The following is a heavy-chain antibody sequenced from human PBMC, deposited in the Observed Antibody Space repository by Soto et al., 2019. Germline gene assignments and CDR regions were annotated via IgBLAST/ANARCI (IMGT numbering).Heavy chain of an antibody. CDR2: SKNKADSYTT. V-gene: IGHV3-72*01. J-gene: IGHJ4*02. D-gene: IGHD3-10*01. CDR3: TVWGSGNDFGAA. CDR1: GFTFSDHY. Sequence: EVQLVESGGGLVQPGGSLRLSCAASGFTFSDHYMDWVRQAPGKGLEWVGRSKNKADSYTTEYAASVKGRFTISRDGSQNSLFVQMNSLKTEVTAVYYCTVWGSGNDFGAAWGQGILVTVSS.